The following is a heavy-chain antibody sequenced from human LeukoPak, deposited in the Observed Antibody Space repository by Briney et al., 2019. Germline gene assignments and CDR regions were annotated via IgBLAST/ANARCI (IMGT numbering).Heavy chain of an antibody. V-gene: IGHV3-49*04. Sequence: GGSLGLSCTASGFTFGDYAMSWVRQAPGKGLEWVGFIRSKAYGGTTEYAAAVKGRFTISRDDSKSIAYLQMNSLKTEDTAVYYCTRGFCSGGSCPGYYYYYYMDVWGKGTTVTISS. CDR3: TRGFCSGGSCPGYYYYYYMDV. J-gene: IGHJ6*03. CDR2: IRSKAYGGTT. CDR1: GFTFGDYA. D-gene: IGHD2-15*01.